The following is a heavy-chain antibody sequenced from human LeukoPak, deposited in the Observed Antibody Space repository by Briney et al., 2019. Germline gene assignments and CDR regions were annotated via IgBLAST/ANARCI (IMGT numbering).Heavy chain of an antibody. J-gene: IGHJ4*02. CDR3: ARRGNYYYGSGSYFGDDY. CDR1: GFTFSSYS. V-gene: IGHV3-21*01. D-gene: IGHD3-10*01. CDR2: ISSSSSYI. Sequence: PGGSLRLSCAASGFTFSSYSMNWVRQAPGKGLEWVSSISSSSSYIYYADSVKGRFTISRDNAKNSLYLQMNSLRAEDTAVYCCARRGNYYYGSGSYFGDDYWGQGTLVTVSS.